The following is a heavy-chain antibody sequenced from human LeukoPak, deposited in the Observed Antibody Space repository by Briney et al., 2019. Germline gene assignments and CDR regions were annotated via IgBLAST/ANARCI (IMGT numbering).Heavy chain of an antibody. D-gene: IGHD3-22*01. CDR3: ARGARITMIVVVIMSRPGYFDY. J-gene: IGHJ4*02. CDR1: GDSINTYHW. V-gene: IGHV4-4*02. CDR2: IFHSGSA. Sequence: SGTLSLTCTVSGDSINTYHWWTWVRQSPERGLEWIGEIFHSGSANYNPSLKSRVTISVDTSKNQFSLKLSSVTAADTAVYYCARGARITMIVVVIMSRPGYFDYWGQGTLVTVSS.